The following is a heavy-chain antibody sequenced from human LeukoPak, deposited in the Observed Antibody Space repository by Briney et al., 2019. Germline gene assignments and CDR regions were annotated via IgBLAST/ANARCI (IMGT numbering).Heavy chain of an antibody. CDR1: GGSISSYY. V-gene: IGHV4-59*01. J-gene: IGHJ4*02. CDR2: IYYSGST. Sequence: SETLSLTCTVSGGSISSYYWSWIRQPPGKGLEWIGYIYYSGSTNYSPSLKSRVTISVDTSKNQFSLKLSSVTAADTAVYYCARQGRGYGGTFDYWGQGTLVTVSS. CDR3: ARQGRGYGGTFDY. D-gene: IGHD3-16*01.